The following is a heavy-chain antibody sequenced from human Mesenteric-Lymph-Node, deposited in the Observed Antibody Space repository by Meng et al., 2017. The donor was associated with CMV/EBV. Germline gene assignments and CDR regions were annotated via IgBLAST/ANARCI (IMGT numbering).Heavy chain of an antibody. CDR3: ARKPVDMVSTYTSPFDY. D-gene: IGHD5/OR15-5a*01. CDR1: TCSTYA. CDR2: ISPIYSTA. V-gene: IGHV1-69*06. J-gene: IGHJ4*02. Sequence: TCSTYARHWRRQAPGQGIEWRGGISPIYSTANDAQQFQGRVTITADTSTATAYMDLSSLRSGDTGVYYCARKPVDMVSTYTSPFDYWGQGTLVTVSS.